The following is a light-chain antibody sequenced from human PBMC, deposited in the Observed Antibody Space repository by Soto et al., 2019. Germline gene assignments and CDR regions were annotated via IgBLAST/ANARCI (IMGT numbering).Light chain of an antibody. V-gene: IGKV3-11*01. J-gene: IGKJ4*01. CDR2: DAS. CDR3: QQRSNWPLLT. CDR1: QSVSNY. Sequence: EIVLTQSPATLSLSPGERAILSCRASQSVSNYLAWYQRKPGQAPRLLIYDASNRATGIPARFSGSGSGTDFTLTISSLEPEDFAVYYCQQRSNWPLLTFGGGTKVEIK.